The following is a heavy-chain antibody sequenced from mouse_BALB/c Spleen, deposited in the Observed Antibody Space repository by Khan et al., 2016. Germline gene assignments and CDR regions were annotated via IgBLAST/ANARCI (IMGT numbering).Heavy chain of an antibody. CDR1: GYTFTTAG. Sequence: QIQLVQSGPEVKKPGETVRISCKASGYTFTTAGMQWVQKMPGKGLKWIGWINTHSGVPKYAEDFKGRFAFSLATSASTSYLQIRNLKNEDTASYFCARSYSSYAIDYWGQGTPVTVSS. J-gene: IGHJ4*01. CDR2: INTHSGVP. D-gene: IGHD1-1*01. CDR3: ARSYSSYAIDY. V-gene: IGHV9-4*02.